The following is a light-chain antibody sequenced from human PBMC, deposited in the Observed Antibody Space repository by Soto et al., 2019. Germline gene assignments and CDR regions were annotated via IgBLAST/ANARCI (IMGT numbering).Light chain of an antibody. Sequence: QSALTQPASVSGSPGQSITISCTGTSSDVGSYNLVSWYQQHPGKAPKLMIYEGSKRPSGVSNRFSGSRSGNTAFLTISGLQAEDEAAYYCCSYAGSSTLVFGGGTKLTVL. CDR2: EGS. CDR3: CSYAGSSTLV. J-gene: IGLJ2*01. V-gene: IGLV2-23*01. CDR1: SSDVGSYNL.